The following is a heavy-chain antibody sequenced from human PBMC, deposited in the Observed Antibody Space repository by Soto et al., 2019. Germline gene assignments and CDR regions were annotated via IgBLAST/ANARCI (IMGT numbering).Heavy chain of an antibody. CDR2: MSHSGGT. V-gene: IGHV4-34*01. CDR1: GGFVSSGSYY. D-gene: IGHD1-1*01. CDR3: ARVERGTVTTVVDAFDI. Sequence: QVQLQQWGAGLLKPSETLSLTCAVYGGFVSSGSYYWSWIRQPPGKGLEWIGEMSHSGGTHFNPSHMSRVTISVDTSKNHFSLKMSSVTAADTALYYCARVERGTVTTVVDAFDIWGPGTMVTVSS. J-gene: IGHJ3*02.